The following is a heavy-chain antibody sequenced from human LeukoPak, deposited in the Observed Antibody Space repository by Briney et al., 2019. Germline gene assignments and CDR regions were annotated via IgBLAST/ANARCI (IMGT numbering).Heavy chain of an antibody. V-gene: IGHV4-38-2*01. CDR2: TNHSGST. D-gene: IGHD3-10*01. CDR1: GYSLSSGYY. Sequence: SETLYLTCAVSGYSLSSGYYWGWIRQPPGKGLEWIGSTNHSGSTYYNPSLKSRVTISVDTSKNQFSLKLSSVTAADTAVYYCASSGGYYSFDYWGQGTLVTVSS. CDR3: ASSGGYYSFDY. J-gene: IGHJ4*02.